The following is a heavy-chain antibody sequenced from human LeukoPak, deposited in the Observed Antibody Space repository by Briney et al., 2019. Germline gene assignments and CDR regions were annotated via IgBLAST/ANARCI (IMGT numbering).Heavy chain of an antibody. Sequence: GGSLRLSRAASGFTFSSYAMSWVRQSPGKGLEWVSAISGGGGTTYYGYDADSVKGRFTISRDNSKNTLYLQMNSLRAEDTAVYYCAKFYDFLTGYFDYWGQGTLVTVSS. J-gene: IGHJ4*02. D-gene: IGHD3-9*01. CDR2: ISGGGGTT. V-gene: IGHV3-23*01. CDR3: AKFYDFLTGYFDY. CDR1: GFTFSSYA.